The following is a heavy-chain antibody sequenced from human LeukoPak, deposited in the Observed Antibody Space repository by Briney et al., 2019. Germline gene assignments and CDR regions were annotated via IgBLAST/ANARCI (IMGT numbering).Heavy chain of an antibody. V-gene: IGHV4-59*01. J-gene: IGHJ3*02. Sequence: PSETLSLTCTVSGGSISSYYWIWIRQPPGKGLEWIGYIYYSGSTNYNPSLKSRVTISVDTSKNQFSLKLSSVTAADTAVYYCARVYREPGNDAFDIWGQGTMVTVSS. CDR2: IYYSGST. D-gene: IGHD1-14*01. CDR1: GGSISSYY. CDR3: ARVYREPGNDAFDI.